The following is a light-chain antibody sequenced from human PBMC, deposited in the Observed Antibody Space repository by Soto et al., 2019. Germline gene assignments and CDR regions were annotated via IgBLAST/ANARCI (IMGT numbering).Light chain of an antibody. V-gene: IGLV2-8*01. J-gene: IGLJ2*01. Sequence: QSALTQPPSASGSPGQSVTISCTGTSSDVGGYNYGSWYQQHPGKAPKLMIYEVSKRPSGVPDRFSGSKSGNTASLTVSGLQTEDEPDYYCSSYAGSNNHVVFGRGTKVTVL. CDR1: SSDVGGYNY. CDR3: SSYAGSNNHVV. CDR2: EVS.